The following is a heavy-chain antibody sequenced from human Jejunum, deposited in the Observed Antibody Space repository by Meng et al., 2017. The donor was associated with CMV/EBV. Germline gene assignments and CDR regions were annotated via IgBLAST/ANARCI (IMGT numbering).Heavy chain of an antibody. CDR2: VYSGGGTT. V-gene: IGHV3-23*03. D-gene: IGHD3-3*01. J-gene: IGHJ5*02. Sequence: YAMAWVRQAPGKGLEWVAVVYSGGGTTDYADSVKGRFTISRDNSKNSLYLQMNSLRAEDTAVYYCARGVPNYDFWSGYYNWFDPWGQGTRVTVSS. CDR1: YA. CDR3: ARGVPNYDFWSGYYNWFDP.